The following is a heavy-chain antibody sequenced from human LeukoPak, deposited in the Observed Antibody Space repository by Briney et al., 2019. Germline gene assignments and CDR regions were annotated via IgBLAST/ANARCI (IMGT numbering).Heavy chain of an antibody. D-gene: IGHD5-18*01. V-gene: IGHV4-39*01. CDR1: SGSTSSSSYY. CDR2: IYYSGST. Sequence: SETLSLTCTVSSGSTSSSSYYWGWIRQPPGKGLEWIGSIYYSGSTYYNPSLKSRVTISVATSKNPFSLKLSSVTAADTAVYYCARQPGYSYGAVYCDYWGQGTLVTVSS. CDR3: ARQPGYSYGAVYCDY. J-gene: IGHJ4*02.